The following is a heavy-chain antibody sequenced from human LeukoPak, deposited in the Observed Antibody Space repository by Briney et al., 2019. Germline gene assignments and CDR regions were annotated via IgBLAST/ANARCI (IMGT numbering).Heavy chain of an antibody. J-gene: IGHJ4*02. CDR1: GISFASYW. V-gene: IGHV3-7*01. Sequence: SGGSLRLSCAASGISFASYWVTWVRQAPGKGLEWVANIGQDGIETVYKGSVKGRFTISRDNARNLLFLQMNSLRADDTAVYYCAIPSSYDGSRYYHAYWGQGTLVSVSS. CDR3: AIPSSYDGSRYYHAY. CDR2: IGQDGIET. D-gene: IGHD3-22*01.